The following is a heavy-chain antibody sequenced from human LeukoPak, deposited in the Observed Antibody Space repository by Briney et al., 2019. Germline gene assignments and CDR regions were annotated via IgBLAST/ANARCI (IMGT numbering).Heavy chain of an antibody. CDR3: TSYPTTTAPY. CDR1: GLTFSGAD. V-gene: IGHV3-73*01. CDR2: IRGKPNNYAT. D-gene: IGHD4-11*01. J-gene: IGHJ4*02. Sequence: GGSLRLSCAASGLTFSGADMHWVRQASGKGPEWVGQIRGKPNNYATLYSVSVKGRFTMSRDDSKNTTSLQLSSLKTDDTAVYYCTSYPTTTAPYWGQGVLVTVSS.